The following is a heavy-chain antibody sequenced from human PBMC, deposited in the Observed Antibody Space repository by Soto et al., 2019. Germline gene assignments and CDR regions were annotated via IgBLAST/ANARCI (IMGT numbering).Heavy chain of an antibody. J-gene: IGHJ4*02. Sequence: GGSLRLSCAASGFTFSTYGMHWVRQAPGKGLEWVAVIWYDGSYKYYADSVKGRFSVSRDNSRNTLYLQMNSLRAEDTAVYYCAKDMYYYDSSGYYRYQSFDYWGQGTLVTVSS. CDR3: AKDMYYYDSSGYYRYQSFDY. D-gene: IGHD3-22*01. CDR2: IWYDGSYK. CDR1: GFTFSTYG. V-gene: IGHV3-33*06.